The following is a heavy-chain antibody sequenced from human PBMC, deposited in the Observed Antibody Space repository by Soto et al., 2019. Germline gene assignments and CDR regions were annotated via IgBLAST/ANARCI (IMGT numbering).Heavy chain of an antibody. CDR3: ARDSIAMVTDYYYYGMDV. CDR1: GGTFSSYA. Sequence: QVQLVQSGAEVQKPGSSVKVSCKASGGTFSSYAISWVRQAPGQGLEWMGGIIPIFGTANYAQKFQGRVTITADESTSTAYMELSSLRSEDTAVYYCARDSIAMVTDYYYYGMDVWGQGTTVTVSS. D-gene: IGHD5-18*01. CDR2: IIPIFGTA. J-gene: IGHJ6*02. V-gene: IGHV1-69*01.